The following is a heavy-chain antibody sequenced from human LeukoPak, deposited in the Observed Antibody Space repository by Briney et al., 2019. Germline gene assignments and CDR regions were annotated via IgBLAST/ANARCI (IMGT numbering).Heavy chain of an antibody. CDR3: ARDSGGSYYNWFDP. CDR1: GFTFSSYW. CDR2: IYSGGST. Sequence: GGSLRLSCAASGFTFSSYWMSWVRQAPGKGLEWVSVIYSGGSTYYADSVKGRFTISRDNSKNTLYLQMNSLRAEDTAVYYCARDSGGSYYNWFDPWGQGTLVTVSS. D-gene: IGHD1-26*01. J-gene: IGHJ5*02. V-gene: IGHV3-53*01.